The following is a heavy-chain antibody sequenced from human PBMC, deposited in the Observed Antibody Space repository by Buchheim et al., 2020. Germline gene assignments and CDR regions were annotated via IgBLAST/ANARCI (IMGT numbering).Heavy chain of an antibody. CDR1: GGSVSSGSYY. CDR3: ARTPYDSSGWGYFQH. V-gene: IGHV4-61*01. D-gene: IGHD3-22*01. Sequence: QVQLQESGPGLVKPSETLSLTCTVSGGSVSSGSYYWSWIRQPPGKGLEWIGYIYYSGSTNYNPSLKSRVTISVDTSKNQFSLKLSSVTAADTAVYYCARTPYDSSGWGYFQHWGQGTL. J-gene: IGHJ1*01. CDR2: IYYSGST.